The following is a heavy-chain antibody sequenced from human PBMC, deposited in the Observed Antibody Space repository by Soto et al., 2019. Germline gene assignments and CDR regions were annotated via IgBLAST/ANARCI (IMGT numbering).Heavy chain of an antibody. CDR2: IIPILGET. Sequence: QVQLVQSGAEVKKPGSSVRVSCKASGTIFSSYTISWVRQAPGQGLEWMGRIIPILGETNSAQKFQGRVTLTADKSTNTAYMQLNRLRLEDTAVYYWARGLGGRMDDWGQGTTVTVSS. V-gene: IGHV1-69*08. CDR1: GTIFSSYT. D-gene: IGHD3-16*01. J-gene: IGHJ6*02. CDR3: ARGLGGRMDD.